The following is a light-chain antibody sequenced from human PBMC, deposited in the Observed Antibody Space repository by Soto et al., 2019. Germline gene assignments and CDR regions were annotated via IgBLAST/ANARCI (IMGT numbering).Light chain of an antibody. V-gene: IGKV3-20*01. CDR1: QTVNSNF. CDR2: GAS. J-gene: IGKJ4*01. Sequence: TVLTQSPGTLSLSPGERAILSCRASQTVNSNFVAWYQQKSGQSPRLLIFGASKRATGIPDRFSGSASGTDFSLTISRLEPEDFAVYYCQQYGNSPLTFGGGTRVE. CDR3: QQYGNSPLT.